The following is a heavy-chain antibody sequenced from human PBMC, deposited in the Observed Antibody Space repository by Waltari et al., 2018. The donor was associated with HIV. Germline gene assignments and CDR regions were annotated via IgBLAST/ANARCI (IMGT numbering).Heavy chain of an antibody. D-gene: IGHD2-15*01. CDR2: IWHDGTNK. V-gene: IGHV3-33*01. CDR1: GFTFRNYD. Sequence: QVQLVESGGGVVQPGRSLRLSCAASGFTFRNYDMDWVRQAPGKGLEWVAVIWHDGTNKYYADSVKGRFTISRDNLKNTLYLQMNSLRAEDTAVYYCARVEKYCSGGGCYSRGFDYWGQGTLVTASS. CDR3: ARVEKYCSGGGCYSRGFDY. J-gene: IGHJ4*02.